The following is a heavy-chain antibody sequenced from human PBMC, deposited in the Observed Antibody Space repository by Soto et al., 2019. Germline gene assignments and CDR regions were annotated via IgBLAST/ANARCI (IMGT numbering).Heavy chain of an antibody. Sequence: EVQLLESGGSLVQPGGSLRLSCSASGFTFSNSAMSWVRQAPGKGLEWVSSLSGGGDSPKYTDSVKGRFTVSRDNSENTLYPQMNSLRVGDTAIYFCAKVGYCNILDCFDKFASWGRGTLVTVSS. CDR1: GFTFSNSA. V-gene: IGHV3-23*01. D-gene: IGHD2-15*01. CDR3: AKVGYCNILDCFDKFAS. CDR2: LSGGGDSP. J-gene: IGHJ4*02.